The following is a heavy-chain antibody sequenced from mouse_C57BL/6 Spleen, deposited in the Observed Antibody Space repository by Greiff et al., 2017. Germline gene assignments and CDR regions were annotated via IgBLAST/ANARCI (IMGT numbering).Heavy chain of an antibody. D-gene: IGHD1-1*01. Sequence: EVQLKESGPGLVKPSQSLSLTCSVTGYSITSGYYWNWIRQFPGNKLEWMGYISYDGSNNYNPSLQNRISITRDTSKNQFFLELNSVTTEDTATYYCASPYYGSSYAMDYWGQGTSVTVSS. CDR1: GYSITSGYY. V-gene: IGHV3-6*01. CDR3: ASPYYGSSYAMDY. CDR2: ISYDGSN. J-gene: IGHJ4*01.